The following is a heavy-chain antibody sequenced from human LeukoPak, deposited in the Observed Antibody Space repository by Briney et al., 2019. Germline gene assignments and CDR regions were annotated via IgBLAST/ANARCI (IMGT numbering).Heavy chain of an antibody. CDR1: GFTFSGYG. Sequence: PGGSLRLSCAASGFTFSGYGIHWVRQAPGKGLEWVAFLSYDGRNKFYADSVKGRFTISRDNSENTLHLQMNSLKDEDTAVYYCARGLYSSGPDYWGQGTLVTVSS. D-gene: IGHD3-22*01. CDR2: LSYDGRNK. CDR3: ARGLYSSGPDY. V-gene: IGHV3-33*01. J-gene: IGHJ4*02.